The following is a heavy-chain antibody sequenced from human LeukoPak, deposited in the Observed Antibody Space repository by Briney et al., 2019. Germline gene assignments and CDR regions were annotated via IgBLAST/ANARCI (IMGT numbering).Heavy chain of an antibody. CDR1: GGSISSYY. Sequence: SETLSLTCTVSGGSISSYYWSWIRQPPGKGLEWIGEINHSGSTNYNPSLKSRVTISVDTSKNQFSLKLSSVTAADTAVYYCASPYYYGSGSYPTRRWFDPWGQGTLVTVSS. J-gene: IGHJ5*02. CDR2: INHSGST. D-gene: IGHD3-10*01. V-gene: IGHV4-34*01. CDR3: ASPYYYGSGSYPTRRWFDP.